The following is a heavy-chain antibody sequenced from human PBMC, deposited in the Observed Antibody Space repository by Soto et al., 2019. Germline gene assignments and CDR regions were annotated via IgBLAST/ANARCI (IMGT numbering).Heavy chain of an antibody. Sequence: QVQLQESGPGLVKPSETLSLTCTVSGGSVNSANYYWSWIRQPPGKRLQWIGYIFYSGNSGSTNSNPALESRITISVDTSKDQFSLKLSSVTAADTALYYCARVGSSGYYGWFAPWGQGTLVTVSS. V-gene: IGHV4-61*01. D-gene: IGHD3-22*01. CDR1: GGSVNSANYY. CDR2: IFYSGNSGST. J-gene: IGHJ5*02. CDR3: ARVGSSGYYGWFAP.